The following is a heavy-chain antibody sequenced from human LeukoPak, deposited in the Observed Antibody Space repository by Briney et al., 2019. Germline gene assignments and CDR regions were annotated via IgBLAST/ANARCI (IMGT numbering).Heavy chain of an antibody. CDR2: INDSGTT. CDR3: ARGLDLEGLDY. D-gene: IGHD1-1*01. Sequence: SETLSLTCAVYGGSFTDYNWTWLRQSPEKGLEWIGEINDSGTTHYNPSLKSRVTISVDTSKHQFSLRMRPLTAADTAVYYCARGLDLEGLDYWGQGTLVTVSS. V-gene: IGHV4-34*01. J-gene: IGHJ4*02. CDR1: GGSFTDYN.